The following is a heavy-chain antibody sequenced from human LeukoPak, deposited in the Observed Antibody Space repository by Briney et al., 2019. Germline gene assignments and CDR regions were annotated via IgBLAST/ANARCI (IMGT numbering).Heavy chain of an antibody. CDR1: GFTFSSYG. J-gene: IGHJ6*03. D-gene: IGHD6-6*01. CDR3: AKRGSSSPVGYYYYYMDV. V-gene: IGHV3-30*02. Sequence: GGSLRLSCAASGFTFSSYGMHWVRQAPGKGLEWVAFIRYVGSNKYYADSVKGRFTISRDNSKNTLYLQMNSLRAEDTAVYYCAKRGSSSPVGYYYYYMDVWGKGTTVTVSS. CDR2: IRYVGSNK.